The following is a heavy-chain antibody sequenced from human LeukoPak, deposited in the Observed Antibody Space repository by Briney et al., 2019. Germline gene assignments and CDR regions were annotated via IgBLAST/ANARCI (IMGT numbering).Heavy chain of an antibody. V-gene: IGHV4-59*01. J-gene: IGHJ6*02. CDR1: GGPIRTYY. D-gene: IGHD6-19*01. CDR3: ARDGRIAVAGFYYYYGMDV. CDR2: IYYGGST. Sequence: PSETLSLTCTVPGGPIRTYYWSWIRQPPGKGLEWIGYIYYGGSTNYNPSLKSRVTISVDTSKNQFSLKLSSVTAADTAMYYCARDGRIAVAGFYYYYGMDVWGQGTTVTVSS.